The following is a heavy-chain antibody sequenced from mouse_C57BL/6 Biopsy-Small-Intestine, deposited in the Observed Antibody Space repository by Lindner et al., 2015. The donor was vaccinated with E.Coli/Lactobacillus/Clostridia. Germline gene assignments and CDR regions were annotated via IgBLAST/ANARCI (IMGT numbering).Heavy chain of an antibody. V-gene: IGHV5-17*01. CDR1: GFTFSDYG. D-gene: IGHD1-1*01. CDR3: ARTHYYYGSSYDFDY. J-gene: IGHJ2*01. CDR2: ISSGSSTI. Sequence: VQLQESGGGLVKPGGSLKLSCAASGFTFSDYGMHWVRQAPEKGLEWVAYISSGSSTIYYADTVKGRFTISRDNAKNTLFLQMTSLGSEDTAMYYCARTHYYYGSSYDFDYWGQGTTLTVSS.